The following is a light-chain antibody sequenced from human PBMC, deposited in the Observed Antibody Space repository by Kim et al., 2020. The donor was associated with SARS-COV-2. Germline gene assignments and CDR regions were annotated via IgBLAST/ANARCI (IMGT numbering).Light chain of an antibody. CDR3: CSYAGSYTLV. Sequence: GPSVPLSCTGTSSDVGNYNFASWYQQHPGKAPKLMISDVTKRPSGVPVRFSGSKSGNTASLTISGLQAEDEADYYCCSYAGSYTLVFGGGTQLTVL. J-gene: IGLJ3*02. V-gene: IGLV2-11*03. CDR1: SSDVGNYNF. CDR2: DVT.